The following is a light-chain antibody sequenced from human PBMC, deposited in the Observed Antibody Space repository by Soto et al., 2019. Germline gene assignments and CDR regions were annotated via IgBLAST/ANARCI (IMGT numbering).Light chain of an antibody. V-gene: IGKV3-20*01. CDR1: QSVSSSY. Sequence: EIVLTQSPGTLSLSPGERATLSCRASQSVSSSYLAWYQQKPGQAPRLLIYGASSRATGIPDRFSGSGSGKVFTLTISRLEPEDFAVYYCQQYGSSPQTFGQGTKVDIK. CDR3: QQYGSSPQT. J-gene: IGKJ1*01. CDR2: GAS.